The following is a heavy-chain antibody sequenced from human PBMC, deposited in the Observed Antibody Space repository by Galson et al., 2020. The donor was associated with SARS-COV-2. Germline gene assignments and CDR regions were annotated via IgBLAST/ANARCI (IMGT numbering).Heavy chain of an antibody. CDR2: MNPNSGNT. CDR1: GYTFTSYD. D-gene: IGHD6-19*01. Sequence: ASVKVSCKASGYTFTSYDINWVRQATGQGLEWMGWMNPNSGNTGYAQKFQGRVTMTRNTSISTAYMELSSLRSEDTAVYYCARLESSGWYRWFDPWGQGTLVTVSS. CDR3: ARLESSGWYRWFDP. J-gene: IGHJ5*02. V-gene: IGHV1-8*01.